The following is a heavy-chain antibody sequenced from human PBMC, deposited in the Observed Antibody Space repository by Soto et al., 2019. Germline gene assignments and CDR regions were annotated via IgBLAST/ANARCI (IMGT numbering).Heavy chain of an antibody. V-gene: IGHV4-61*01. Sequence: PSETLSLTCSVSGASVSSGSFYWSWIRQPPGKGLEWIGFIDNNETFNYIPSIKSRVTLSVDTSKHQFSMQLSSVNAADTAVYYCARVPLRYSSSHNFDSWGQGALVT. D-gene: IGHD6-19*01. CDR2: IDNNETF. J-gene: IGHJ4*02. CDR3: ARVPLRYSSSHNFDS. CDR1: GASVSSGSFY.